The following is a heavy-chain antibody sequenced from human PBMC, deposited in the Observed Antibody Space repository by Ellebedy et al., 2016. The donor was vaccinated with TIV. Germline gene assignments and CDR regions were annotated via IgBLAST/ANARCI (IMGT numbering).Heavy chain of an antibody. V-gene: IGHV1-2*04. CDR1: GYTFTGYY. CDR2: INPNSGGT. CDR3: ARSPVYSSSGYFDY. D-gene: IGHD6-6*01. J-gene: IGHJ4*02. Sequence: ASVKVSCKASGYTFTGYYMHWVRQAPGQGLEWMGWINPNSGGTNYAQKFQGWVTMTRDTSISTAYMELSRLRSDDTAVYYCARSPVYSSSGYFDYWGQGTLVTVSS.